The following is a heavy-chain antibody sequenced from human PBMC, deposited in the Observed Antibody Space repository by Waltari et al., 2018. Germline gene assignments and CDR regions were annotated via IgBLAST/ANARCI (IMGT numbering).Heavy chain of an antibody. CDR1: GFTFSSYA. V-gene: IGHV3-23*04. CDR3: AKDFGTMIVVVITAPFDY. CDR2: ISGSGGRT. J-gene: IGHJ4*02. Sequence: EVQLVESGGGLVQPGGSLRLSCAASGFTFSSYAMSWVRQAPGKGLEWVSAISGSGGRTYYADSVKGRFTISRDNSKNTLYLQMNSLRAEDTAVYYCAKDFGTMIVVVITAPFDYWGQGTLVTVSS. D-gene: IGHD3-22*01.